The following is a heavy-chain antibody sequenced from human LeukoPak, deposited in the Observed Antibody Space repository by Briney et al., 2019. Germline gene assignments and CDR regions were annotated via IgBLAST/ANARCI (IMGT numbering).Heavy chain of an antibody. CDR2: VSAYNGNT. V-gene: IGHV1-18*01. CDR1: GYTFTSYG. Sequence: ASVKVSCKASGYTFTSYGISWVRQAPGQGLEWMGWVSAYNGNTNYAQKLQGRVTMTTDTSTSTAYMELRSLRSDDTAVYYCARGGGEDSPLYNWFDPWGQGTLVTVSS. J-gene: IGHJ5*02. CDR3: ARGGGEDSPLYNWFDP. D-gene: IGHD3-16*01.